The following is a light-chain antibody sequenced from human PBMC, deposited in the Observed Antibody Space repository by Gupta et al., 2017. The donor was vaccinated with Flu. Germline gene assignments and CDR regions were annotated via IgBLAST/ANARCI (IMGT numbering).Light chain of an antibody. V-gene: IGKV3-15*01. CDR2: GAS. CDR3: QQYNNWPPHLFT. CDR1: QDIRSN. Sequence: LSVSPGERATLSCRASQDIRSNLVWYQQKPGQAPRLLIYGASTRAIGVPARFSGSGSGTEFTLTISSLQSEDFAVYYCQQYNNWPPHLFTFDPGTKVDIK. J-gene: IGKJ3*01.